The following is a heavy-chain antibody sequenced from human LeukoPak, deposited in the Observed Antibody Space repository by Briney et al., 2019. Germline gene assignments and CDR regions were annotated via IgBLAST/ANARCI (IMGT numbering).Heavy chain of an antibody. CDR1: GFTFSGYA. D-gene: IGHD3-22*01. CDR2: ISGSGGST. J-gene: IGHJ4*02. Sequence: GGSLRLSCAASGFTFSGYAMSWVRQAPGKGLEWVSAISGSGGSTYYADSVKGRFTISRDNSKNTLYLQMNSLRAEDTAVYYCAKPPPRWGGREYYDSSGSSYFDYWGQGTLVTVSS. CDR3: AKPPPRWGGREYYDSSGSSYFDY. V-gene: IGHV3-23*01.